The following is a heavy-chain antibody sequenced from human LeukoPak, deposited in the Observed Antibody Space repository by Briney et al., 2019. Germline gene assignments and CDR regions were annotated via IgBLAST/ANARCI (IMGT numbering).Heavy chain of an antibody. J-gene: IGHJ3*02. Sequence: PSETLSLTCTVSGYSISSGYYWGWIRQPPGKGLEWIGSIYHSGSTYYNPSLKSRVTISVDTSKNQFSLKLSSVSAADTAVYYCARYCSSTSCPGDAFAIWGQGTMVTVSS. CDR2: IYHSGST. CDR3: ARYCSSTSCPGDAFAI. CDR1: GYSISSGYY. D-gene: IGHD2-2*01. V-gene: IGHV4-38-2*02.